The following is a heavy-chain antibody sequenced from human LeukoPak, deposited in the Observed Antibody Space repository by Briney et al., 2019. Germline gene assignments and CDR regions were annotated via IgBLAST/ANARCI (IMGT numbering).Heavy chain of an antibody. J-gene: IGHJ3*02. CDR3: ARRSGLKDAFDI. CDR1: GGSISSSSYY. Sequence: SETLSLTCTVSGGSISSSSYYWGWIRQPPGKGLEWIGSIYYSGSTYYNPSLKSRVTISVDTSKNQFSLKLSSVTAADTAVYYCARRSGLKDAFDIWGQGTMVTVSS. V-gene: IGHV4-39*01. D-gene: IGHD3-3*01. CDR2: IYYSGST.